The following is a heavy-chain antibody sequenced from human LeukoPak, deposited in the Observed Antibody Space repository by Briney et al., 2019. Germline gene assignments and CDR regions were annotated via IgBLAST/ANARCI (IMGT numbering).Heavy chain of an antibody. CDR3: ASSHDSSGND. D-gene: IGHD3-22*01. CDR1: GFSFSSYW. Sequence: GGSLRLSCVASGFSFSSYWMAWVHQAPGKGLEWVANIKYDGSHKYYVDSVKGRFTISRDNAKNSVYLQMNSLRVDDMAAYFCASSHDSSGNDWGQGTMVTVSS. J-gene: IGHJ4*02. CDR2: IKYDGSHK. V-gene: IGHV3-7*01.